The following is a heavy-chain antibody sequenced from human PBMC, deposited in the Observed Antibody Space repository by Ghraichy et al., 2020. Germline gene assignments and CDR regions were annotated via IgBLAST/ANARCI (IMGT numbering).Heavy chain of an antibody. CDR1: EITFSNYA. V-gene: IGHV3-23*01. CDR2: ITASGGGT. CDR3: AKLLLWSDYYTADH. Sequence: GGSLRLSCTASEITFSNYAMIWGGQAPGKGLEWVSAITASGGGTYYVDSVQGRFTISRDNSKNTLYLQMRSLTAEDTAVYYCAKLLLWSDYYTADHWGQGTLVTVSS. D-gene: IGHD3-3*01. J-gene: IGHJ4*02.